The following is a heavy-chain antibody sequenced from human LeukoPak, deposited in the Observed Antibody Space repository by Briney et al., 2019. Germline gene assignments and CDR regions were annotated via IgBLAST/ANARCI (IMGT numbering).Heavy chain of an antibody. J-gene: IGHJ1*01. V-gene: IGHV4-4*02. Sequence: SETLSLTCPVSGGSIATMTWWSWVRQPPGKGLEWIGEVHLSGATNYNLSLESRVSMSIDKPKNHLSLEVISVTAADTAIYYCTRTSGLFSPFAFWRQRSLLTVSS. CDR3: TRTSGLFSPFAF. CDR1: GGSIATMTW. CDR2: VHLSGAT. D-gene: IGHD2-21*01.